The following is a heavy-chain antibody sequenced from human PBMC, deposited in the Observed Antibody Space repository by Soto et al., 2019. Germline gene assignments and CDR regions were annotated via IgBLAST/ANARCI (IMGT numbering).Heavy chain of an antibody. Sequence: AEAQKFSCKSAEYSFSYYWISWVRQIPEKGLERIGIFYPGDTNIRCSPSFQGQVIISVEKSISTAYLQWRNLKASDTATYYCARHGQDPQNGVVAAAPEDYFAMAVWGQGTTVTGS. CDR3: ARHGQDPQNGVVAAAPEDYFAMAV. CDR2: FYPGDTNI. CDR1: EYSFSYYW. D-gene: IGHD2-2*01. J-gene: IGHJ6*02. V-gene: IGHV5-51*01.